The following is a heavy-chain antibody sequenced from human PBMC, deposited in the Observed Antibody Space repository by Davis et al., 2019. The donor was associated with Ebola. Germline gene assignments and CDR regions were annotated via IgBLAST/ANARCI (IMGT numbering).Heavy chain of an antibody. Sequence: ASVKVSCKASGYTFTGYYMHWVRQAPGQGLEWMGWINPNSGGTNYAQKFQGRVTMTRDTSISTAYMELSRLRSDDTAVYYCARESGYSYGYDYYYYGMDVWGKGTTVTVSS. V-gene: IGHV1-2*02. CDR2: INPNSGGT. D-gene: IGHD5-18*01. CDR1: GYTFTGYY. J-gene: IGHJ6*04. CDR3: ARESGYSYGYDYYYYGMDV.